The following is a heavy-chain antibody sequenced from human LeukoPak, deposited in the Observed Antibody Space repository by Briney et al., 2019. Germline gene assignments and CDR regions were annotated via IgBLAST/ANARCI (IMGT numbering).Heavy chain of an antibody. CDR2: ISSRGSSI. Sequence: GGSLRLSCAASGFTLRTYDMNWVRQAPGRGLEWVSYISSRGSSIYYADSVKGRFTISRDDAMNSLYLQMNSLRAEDTAVYYCGRDPGYGHSGAFDIWGQGTMVTVSS. J-gene: IGHJ3*02. D-gene: IGHD5-18*01. V-gene: IGHV3-48*01. CDR3: GRDPGYGHSGAFDI. CDR1: GFTLRTYD.